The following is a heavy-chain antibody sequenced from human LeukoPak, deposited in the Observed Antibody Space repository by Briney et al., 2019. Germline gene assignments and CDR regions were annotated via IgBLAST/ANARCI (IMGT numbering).Heavy chain of an antibody. CDR2: ISGSGGST. V-gene: IGHV3-23*01. CDR1: GFTFSSYA. J-gene: IGHJ3*02. CDR3: AKEFRSISSDAFDI. D-gene: IGHD6-6*01. Sequence: GGSLRLSCAASGFTFSSYAMSWIRQAPGKGLEWISAISGSGGSTYNADSVRRRFTISRDNYKNTLYMQMNSMTAEATAVYYCAKEFRSISSDAFDIWGQGKMVTVSS.